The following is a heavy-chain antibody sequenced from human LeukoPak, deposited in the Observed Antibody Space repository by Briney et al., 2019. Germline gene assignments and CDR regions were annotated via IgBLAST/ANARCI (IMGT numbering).Heavy chain of an antibody. V-gene: IGHV3-48*01. J-gene: IGHJ4*02. CDR1: GFTFSSYS. CDR3: ARDSDWAFDY. CDR2: IRGSSAII. D-gene: IGHD3/OR15-3a*01. Sequence: PGGSLRLSCSASGFTFSSYSMNWVRQAPGKGLEWLSHIRGSSAIIHYADSVKGRFTISRDNAKNSLSLQMNTLRAEDTAVYYCARDSDWAFDYWGQGILVTVSS.